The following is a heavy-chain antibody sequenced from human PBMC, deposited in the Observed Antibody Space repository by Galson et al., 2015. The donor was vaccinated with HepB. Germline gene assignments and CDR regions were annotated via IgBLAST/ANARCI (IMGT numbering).Heavy chain of an antibody. V-gene: IGHV3-23*01. CDR1: GFTFSSYA. D-gene: IGHD3-22*01. J-gene: IGHJ5*02. Sequence: SLRLSCAASGFTFSSYAMNWVRQAPGKGLEWVSGISGSGGSTFYADSVKGRFTISRDNSKNTLYLQMNSLRAEDTAVYYCAKSRDLVVGAEFDPWGQGTLVSVSS. CDR2: ISGSGGST. CDR3: AKSRDLVVGAEFDP.